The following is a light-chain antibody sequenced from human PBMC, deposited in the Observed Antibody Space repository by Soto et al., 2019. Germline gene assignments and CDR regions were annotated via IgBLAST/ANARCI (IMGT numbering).Light chain of an antibody. CDR1: QSATSNY. J-gene: IGKJ1*01. CDR3: QQYASSPWT. Sequence: EIVLTQSPGTLSLSPGERATLSCRASQSATSNYLAWYQQKPGQAPSLLIYGASARAAGIPDRFSGSGTGTDFALTISGLEPEDFAVYFCQQYASSPWTFGQGTKVEIK. V-gene: IGKV3-20*01. CDR2: GAS.